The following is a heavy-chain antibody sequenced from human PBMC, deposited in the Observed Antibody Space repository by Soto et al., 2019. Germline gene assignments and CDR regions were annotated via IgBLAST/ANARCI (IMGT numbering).Heavy chain of an antibody. CDR3: TKSADSAGWGVDF. CDR2: ISPGGDRI. D-gene: IGHD6-19*01. V-gene: IGHV3-48*03. Sequence: EVQLVESGGGLVQPGGSLRLSCVASGFMFDSYAMNWVRQAPGKGLEWVSYISPGGDRIYYADSLKGRITISRDNARNSLPLQMNILSAEETAVYYCTKSADSAGWGVDFWGQGTLVTVSS. CDR1: GFMFDSYA. J-gene: IGHJ4*02.